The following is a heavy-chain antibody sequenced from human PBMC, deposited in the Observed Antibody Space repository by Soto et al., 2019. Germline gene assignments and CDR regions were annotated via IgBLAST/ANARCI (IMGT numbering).Heavy chain of an antibody. Sequence: QVQLQESGPGLVKPSQTLSLTCTVSGGSISSGGYYWSWIRQHPGKGLEWIGYIYYSGSTYYNPSLKSRVTIAVDTSKTRFSLKLSSVTAAATAVYYFARWWGGYCSGGSCYPSDWFDPWGQGTLVTVSS. CDR1: GGSISSGGYY. CDR2: IYYSGST. V-gene: IGHV4-31*03. J-gene: IGHJ5*02. D-gene: IGHD2-15*01. CDR3: ARWWGGYCSGGSCYPSDWFDP.